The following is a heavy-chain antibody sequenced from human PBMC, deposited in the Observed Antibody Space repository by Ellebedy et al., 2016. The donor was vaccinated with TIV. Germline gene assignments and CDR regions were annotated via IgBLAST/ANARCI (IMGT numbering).Heavy chain of an antibody. D-gene: IGHD3-10*01. V-gene: IGHV5-51*01. Sequence: GESLKISCKGSGYSFTSYWIGWVRQMPGKGLEWMGIIYPGDSDTRYSPSFQGQVTISADKSISTAYLQWSSLKASDTAMYYCARELGWYGSGASGDYWGQGTLVTVSS. CDR1: GYSFTSYW. CDR2: IYPGDSDT. J-gene: IGHJ4*02. CDR3: ARELGWYGSGASGDY.